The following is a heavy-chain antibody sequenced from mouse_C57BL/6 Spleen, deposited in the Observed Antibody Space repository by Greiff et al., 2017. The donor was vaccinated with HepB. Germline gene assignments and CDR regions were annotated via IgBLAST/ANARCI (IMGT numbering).Heavy chain of an antibody. D-gene: IGHD1-1*01. V-gene: IGHV14-3*01. CDR2: IDPANGNT. Sequence: EVQLQESVAELVRPGASVKLSCTASGFNIKNTYMHWVKQRPEQGLEWIGRIDPANGNTKYAPKFQGKATITADTSSNTAYLQLSSLTSEDTAIYYCAKDYYGRSCVSPYWYFDVWGTGTTVTVSS. CDR1: GFNIKNTY. J-gene: IGHJ1*03. CDR3: AKDYYGRSCVSPYWYFDV.